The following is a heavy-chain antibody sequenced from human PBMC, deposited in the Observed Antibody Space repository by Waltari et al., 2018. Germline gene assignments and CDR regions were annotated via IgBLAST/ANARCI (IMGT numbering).Heavy chain of an antibody. Sequence: QMQLVQSGPEVKKPGTSVKVPCKASGFTFPGSALQWVRRPRGQRLEWIGWIVVGSGNTNYAQKFQERVTITRDMSTSTAYMELSSLRSEDTAVYYCAAGPGVELRPYYYYYYMDVWGKGTTVTVSS. D-gene: IGHD1-7*01. J-gene: IGHJ6*03. CDR1: GFTFPGSA. V-gene: IGHV1-58*01. CDR2: IVVGSGNT. CDR3: AAGPGVELRPYYYYYYMDV.